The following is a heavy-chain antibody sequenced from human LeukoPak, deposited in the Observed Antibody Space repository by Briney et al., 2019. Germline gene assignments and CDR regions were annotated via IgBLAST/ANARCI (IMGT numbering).Heavy chain of an antibody. CDR1: GYTFTGYC. J-gene: IGHJ4*02. CDR3: ARANPLYCSSTTCLFDY. CDR2: INPNSGDT. Sequence: GASVTVSCKASGYTFTGYCMHWVRQAPGQGFEWMGWINPNSGDTNYAQKFQGRVTMTRDTSISTAHMELSRLRSDDTAVYYCARANPLYCSSTTCLFDYWGQGTLVTVSS. V-gene: IGHV1-2*02. D-gene: IGHD2-2*01.